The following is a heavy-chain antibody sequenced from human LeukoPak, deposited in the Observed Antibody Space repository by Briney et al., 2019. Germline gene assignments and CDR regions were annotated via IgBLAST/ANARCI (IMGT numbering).Heavy chain of an antibody. D-gene: IGHD3-22*01. Sequence: ASVKVSCKASGYTFTGYYMHWVRQAPGQGLEWMGWNNPNSGGTNYAQKFQGRVTLTRDTSISTAYMELSRLRSDDTAVYYCGRNYYDSSGAKWFDPWGQGTLVTVSS. CDR3: GRNYYDSSGAKWFDP. CDR1: GYTFTGYY. V-gene: IGHV1-2*02. J-gene: IGHJ5*02. CDR2: NNPNSGGT.